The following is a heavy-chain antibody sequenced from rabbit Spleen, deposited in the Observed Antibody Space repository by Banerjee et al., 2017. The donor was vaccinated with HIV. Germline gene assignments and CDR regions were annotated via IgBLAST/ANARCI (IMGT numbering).Heavy chain of an antibody. CDR3: ARDTGSSFSSYGMDL. D-gene: IGHD8-1*01. Sequence: QSLEESGGDLVKPGASLTLTCTASGFSFSDKAVMCWVRQAPGKGLEWISCIAGSTSAFTYSATWAKGRFTISKTSSTTVTLQMTSLTVADTATYFCARDTGSSFSSYGMDLWGPGTLVTVS. CDR1: GFSFSDKAV. V-gene: IGHV1S40*01. J-gene: IGHJ6*01. CDR2: IAGSTSAFT.